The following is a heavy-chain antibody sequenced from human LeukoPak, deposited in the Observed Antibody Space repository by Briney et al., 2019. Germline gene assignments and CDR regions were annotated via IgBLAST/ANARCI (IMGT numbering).Heavy chain of an antibody. Sequence: GGSLRLSCAASGFTFTSYALSWVRQAPGKGLEWVSGISGSGGSTYYADSVKGRFTISRDNAKNSLYLQMNSLRAEDTAVYYCARGGYSGSFDYWGQGTLVTVSS. D-gene: IGHD1-26*01. V-gene: IGHV3-23*01. J-gene: IGHJ4*02. CDR1: GFTFTSYA. CDR3: ARGGYSGSFDY. CDR2: ISGSGGST.